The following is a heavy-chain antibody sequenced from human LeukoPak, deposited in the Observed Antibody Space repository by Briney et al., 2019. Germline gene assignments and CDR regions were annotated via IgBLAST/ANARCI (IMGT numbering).Heavy chain of an antibody. CDR3: ARDRHGSGTCNYYGMDV. CDR1: GYTFTSYY. V-gene: IGHV1-46*01. CDR2: INPSGGST. J-gene: IGHJ6*02. D-gene: IGHD3-10*01. Sequence: ASVKVSCKASGYTFTSYYMHWVRQAPGQGLEWMGIINPSGGSTSYAQKFQGRVTITRDTSTSTVYMEVSSLRSEDTAVYYCARDRHGSGTCNYYGMDVWGQGTTVTVSS.